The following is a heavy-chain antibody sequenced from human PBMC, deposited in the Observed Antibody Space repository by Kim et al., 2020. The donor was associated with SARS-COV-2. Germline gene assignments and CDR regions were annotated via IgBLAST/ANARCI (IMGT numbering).Heavy chain of an antibody. CDR2: IWYDGSNK. CDR1: GFTFSSYG. J-gene: IGHJ4*02. Sequence: GGSLRLSCAASGFTFSSYGMHWVRQAPGKGLEWVAVIWYDGSNKYYADSVKGRFTISRDNSKNTLYLQMNSLRAEDTAVYYCARDAGANYYDSSGYLGYWGQGTLVTVSS. D-gene: IGHD3-22*01. V-gene: IGHV3-33*01. CDR3: ARDAGANYYDSSGYLGY.